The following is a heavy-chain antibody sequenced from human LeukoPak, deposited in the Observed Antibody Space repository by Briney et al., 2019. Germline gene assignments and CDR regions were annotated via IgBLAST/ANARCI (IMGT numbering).Heavy chain of an antibody. J-gene: IGHJ6*03. CDR3: ARDPYSGSYWNYYDYYMDV. D-gene: IGHD1-26*01. V-gene: IGHV3-21*01. CDR1: GFTFSSYN. CDR2: ISSRSTYM. Sequence: GGSLRLSCAASGFTFSSYNMNWVRQAPAEGVEWVSYISSRSTYMYYADSVKGRFTISRDNARNSLYLQMNSLRAEDTAVYYCARDPYSGSYWNYYDYYMDVWGKGTTVTISS.